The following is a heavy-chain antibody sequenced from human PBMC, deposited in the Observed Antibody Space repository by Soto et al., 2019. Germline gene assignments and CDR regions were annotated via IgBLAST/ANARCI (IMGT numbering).Heavy chain of an antibody. D-gene: IGHD3-10*01. V-gene: IGHV3-9*01. CDR3: AKDIAGFGELLSRAFDI. Sequence: EVQLVESGRGLVQPGRSLRLSCAASGFTFDDYAMHWVRQAPGKGLEWVSGISWNSGSIGYADSVKGRFTISRDNAKNSLYLQMNSLRAEDTALYYCAKDIAGFGELLSRAFDIWGQGTMVTVSS. CDR2: ISWNSGSI. J-gene: IGHJ3*02. CDR1: GFTFDDYA.